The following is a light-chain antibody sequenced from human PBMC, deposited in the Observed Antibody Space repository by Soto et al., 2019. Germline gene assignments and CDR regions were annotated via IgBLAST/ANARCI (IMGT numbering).Light chain of an antibody. CDR1: QSISVY. CDR3: HQYATSSTT. CDR2: GGS. J-gene: IGKJ2*01. Sequence: DIQMTQSPSTLSASVGDRVTITCRASQSISVYLAWYQQRPREAPKLLIYGGSSLESGVPSRFSGSGSGTEFPLTISSLQPTDFATYYCHQYATSSTTFGQGTKLEI. V-gene: IGKV1-5*01.